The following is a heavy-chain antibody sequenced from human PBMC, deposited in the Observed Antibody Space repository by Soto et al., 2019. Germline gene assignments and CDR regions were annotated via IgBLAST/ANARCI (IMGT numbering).Heavy chain of an antibody. V-gene: IGHV3-11*06. J-gene: IGHJ3*02. CDR3: ARDTMYYYDSSGYLDAFDI. CDR1: GFTFSDYY. Sequence: PGGSLRLSCAASGFTFSDYYMSWIRQAPGKGLEWVSYISSSSYTNYADSVKGRFTISRDNAKNSLYLQMNSLRAEDTAVYYCARDTMYYYDSSGYLDAFDIWGQGTMVTVS. CDR2: ISSSSYT. D-gene: IGHD3-22*01.